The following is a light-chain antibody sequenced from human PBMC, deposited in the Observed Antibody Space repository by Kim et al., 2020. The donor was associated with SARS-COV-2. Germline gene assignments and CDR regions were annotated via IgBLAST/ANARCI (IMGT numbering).Light chain of an antibody. CDR1: SGHSSYA. J-gene: IGLJ3*02. CDR3: QPWRPGIHV. Sequence: QPVLTQSPSASASLGASVKLTCTLSSGHSSYAIAWHQQQPEKGPRYLMKLNSDGSHSKGDGIPDRFSGSSSGAERYLTISSLQSEDVAAYCSQPWRPGIHVFVEGTQLTLL. V-gene: IGLV4-69*01. CDR2: LNSDGSH.